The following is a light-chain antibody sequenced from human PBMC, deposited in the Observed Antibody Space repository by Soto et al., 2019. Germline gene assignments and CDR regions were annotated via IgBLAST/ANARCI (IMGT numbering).Light chain of an antibody. CDR2: GAS. CDR3: QQYNSWPCT. V-gene: IGKV3-20*01. CDR1: QSVSSTY. Sequence: EIVLTQCPGTLSLSPGEGATLSCRASQSVSSTYLAWYQQKPGQAPRLLIYGASSRASGIPDRFSGSGSGTDFTLTISRLDPEDFAVYYCQQYNSWPCTFGPGTKVDIK. J-gene: IGKJ3*01.